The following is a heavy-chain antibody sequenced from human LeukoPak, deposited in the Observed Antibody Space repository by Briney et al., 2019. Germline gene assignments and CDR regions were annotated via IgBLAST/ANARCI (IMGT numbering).Heavy chain of an antibody. CDR2: IYHSGST. J-gene: IGHJ4*02. D-gene: IGHD1-14*01. Sequence: SETLSLTCTVSGGSISSYYWSWIRQPPGKGLEWIGSIYHSGSTYYNPSLKSRVTISVDTSKNQFSLKLSSVTAADTAVYYCAIIPESWGQGTLVTVSS. CDR3: AIIPES. V-gene: IGHV4-59*01. CDR1: GGSISSYY.